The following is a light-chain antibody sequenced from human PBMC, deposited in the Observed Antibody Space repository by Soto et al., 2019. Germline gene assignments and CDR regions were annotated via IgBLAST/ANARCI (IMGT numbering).Light chain of an antibody. J-gene: IGKJ4*01. CDR2: AAS. V-gene: IGKV3-15*01. Sequence: EIVMTQSPATLSVSPGERATLSCRASQSVSNNIAWYQQRPGQGPRLLIYAASTRATGIPARFSGSGSGTEFTLTISSLQSGDIAVYYCQQYKSWPLTFGGGTKVEIK. CDR3: QQYKSWPLT. CDR1: QSVSNN.